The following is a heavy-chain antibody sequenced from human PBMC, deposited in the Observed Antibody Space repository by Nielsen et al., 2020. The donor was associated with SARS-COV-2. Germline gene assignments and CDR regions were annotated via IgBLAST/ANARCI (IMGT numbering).Heavy chain of an antibody. V-gene: IGHV2-5*01. J-gene: IGHJ4*02. D-gene: IGHD2-15*01. CDR2: IYWNDDK. CDR3: AHRLNSAVAATRGHFDY. Sequence: SGPTLVKPTQTLTLTCTFSGFSLSTNGVGVGWIRQPPGKALEWLALIYWNDDKRYSPSLKSRLTITKDTSKNQVVLAMTNMDPVDTATYYCAHRLNSAVAATRGHFDYWGQGTLVTVSS. CDR1: GFSLSTNGVG.